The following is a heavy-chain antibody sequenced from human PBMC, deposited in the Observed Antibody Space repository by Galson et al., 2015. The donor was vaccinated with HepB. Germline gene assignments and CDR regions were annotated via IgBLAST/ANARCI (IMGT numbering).Heavy chain of an antibody. CDR3: TRSLSGRAVFDY. J-gene: IGHJ4*02. CDR2: IRSKAYGGTT. V-gene: IGHV3-49*03. Sequence: SLRLSCAGSGFSFADYAMTWYRQAPGKGLEWVGFIRSKAYGGTTEYAASVKGRFTISRDDSKSIAYLQMHSLRTEDTALYYCTRSLSGRAVFDYWGQGTLVTVSS. CDR1: GFSFADYA. D-gene: IGHD6-25*01.